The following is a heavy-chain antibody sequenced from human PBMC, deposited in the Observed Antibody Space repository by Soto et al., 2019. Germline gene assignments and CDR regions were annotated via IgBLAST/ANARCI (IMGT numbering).Heavy chain of an antibody. D-gene: IGHD5-18*01. V-gene: IGHV3-23*01. CDR1: GFTFSSYA. CDR3: AKAISSYDFDY. J-gene: IGHJ4*02. CDR2: ISGSGGST. Sequence: LRLSFAASGFTFSSYAMSWVRQAPGKGLEWVSAISGSGGSTYYADSVKGRFTISRDNSKNTLNLQMNSLRAEDTAVYYCAKAISSYDFDYWGQGTLVTVSS.